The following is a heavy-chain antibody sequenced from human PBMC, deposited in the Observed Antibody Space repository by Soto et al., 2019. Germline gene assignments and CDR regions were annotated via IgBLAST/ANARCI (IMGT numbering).Heavy chain of an antibody. D-gene: IGHD3-10*01. Sequence: QVQLVQSGAEWKKPGSSVKVSCKASGDTFSGYTINWVRQAPGEGLEWMGRIIPVFGTTNDAQRFEGRVTFTADESTNTAYMELRGLLSEDTAVYDCARDGGFGELKYWGPGTLVTVSS. CDR1: GDTFSGYT. V-gene: IGHV1-69*18. CDR3: ARDGGFGELKY. CDR2: IIPVFGTT. J-gene: IGHJ4*02.